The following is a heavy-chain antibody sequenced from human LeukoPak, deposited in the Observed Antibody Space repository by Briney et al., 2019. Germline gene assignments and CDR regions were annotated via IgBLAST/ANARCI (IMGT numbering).Heavy chain of an antibody. D-gene: IGHD2-2*03. J-gene: IGHJ4*02. CDR3: ARGRVDIVVVPAAMSRYFDY. CDR2: INHIGST. Sequence: PSETLSLTCAVDGGSFRGYYWSWIRQPPGKGREWIGEINHIGSTNYNPSLKGRVTISVDTSKNQSSLKQSSVTAADTAVYYCARGRVDIVVVPAAMSRYFDYWGQGTLVTVFS. CDR1: GGSFRGYY. V-gene: IGHV4-34*01.